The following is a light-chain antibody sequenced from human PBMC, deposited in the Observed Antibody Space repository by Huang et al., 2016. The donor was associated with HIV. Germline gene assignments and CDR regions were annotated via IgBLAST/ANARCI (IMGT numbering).Light chain of an antibody. V-gene: IGKV3-11*01. J-gene: IGKJ2*01. Sequence: EIVLTQSPATLSLSPGERATLSCSASQSVSSYLAWYQQKPGQAPRLRIYDASNRATGIPARFSGSGSGTDFTLTISSLEPEDFAVYYCQQRSNWPRMYTFGQGTKLEIK. CDR2: DAS. CDR3: QQRSNWPRMYT. CDR1: QSVSSY.